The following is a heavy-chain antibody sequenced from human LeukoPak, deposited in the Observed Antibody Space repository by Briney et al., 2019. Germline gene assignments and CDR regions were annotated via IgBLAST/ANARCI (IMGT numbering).Heavy chain of an antibody. CDR2: IIPVFGTA. CDR1: GGTFSSYA. J-gene: IGHJ4*02. CDR3: ARGAVAGLTFDY. V-gene: IGHV1-69*05. D-gene: IGHD6-19*01. Sequence: SVKVSCKASGGTFSSYAISWVRQAPGQGLEWMGGIIPVFGTANYAQKFQGRVTITTDESTSTAYMELSSLRSEDTAVYYCARGAVAGLTFDYWGQGTLVTVSS.